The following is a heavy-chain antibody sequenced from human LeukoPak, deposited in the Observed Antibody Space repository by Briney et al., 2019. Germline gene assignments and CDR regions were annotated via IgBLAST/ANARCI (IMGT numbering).Heavy chain of an antibody. J-gene: IGHJ4*02. CDR3: ARAIDGFFDY. V-gene: IGHV4-34*01. D-gene: IGHD5-24*01. CDR1: GGSISGYY. CDR2: INHSGST. Sequence: PSETLSLTCAVYGGSISGYYWSWIRQPPGKGLEWIGEINHSGSTNYNPSLKSRVTISVDTSKNQFSLKLSSVTAADTAVYYCARAIDGFFDYWGQGTLVTVSS.